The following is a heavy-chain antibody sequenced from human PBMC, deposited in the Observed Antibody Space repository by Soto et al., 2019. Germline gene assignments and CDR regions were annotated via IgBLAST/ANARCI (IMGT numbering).Heavy chain of an antibody. V-gene: IGHV3-30-3*01. CDR2: ISYDGSKQ. J-gene: IGHJ4*02. CDR1: GFSFSSYA. CDR3: AVRDFEY. Sequence: QVQLVESGGGVVQPERSLRLSCAASGFSFSSYAMHWVRQAPGKGLEWVAIISYDGSKQLYAGSVRGRFTISRDNSKNTLHLQMNRLRVEDTAVYYCAVRDFEYWGQGTLLIVSS. D-gene: IGHD3-16*02.